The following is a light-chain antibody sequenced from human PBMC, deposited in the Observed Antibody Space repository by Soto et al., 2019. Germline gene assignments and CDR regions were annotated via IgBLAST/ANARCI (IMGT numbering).Light chain of an antibody. Sequence: IVMTQSPATLSVSPGDRVTLSCRASQSVNSKLAWYQHNPGQAPRLLIYDASTRATGIPVRFSDSGSGTEFTLTISSLQSEDFAVYYSQQYNSWLWTFGQGTKLEFK. J-gene: IGKJ1*01. CDR2: DAS. CDR3: QQYNSWLWT. V-gene: IGKV3D-15*01. CDR1: QSVNSK.